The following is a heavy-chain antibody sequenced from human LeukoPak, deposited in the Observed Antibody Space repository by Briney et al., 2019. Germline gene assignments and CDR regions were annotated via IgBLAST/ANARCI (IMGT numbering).Heavy chain of an antibody. V-gene: IGHV4-59*01. J-gene: IGHJ4*02. CDR3: TREKLSAGPHFDH. CDR1: GGSPSSFY. Sequence: SETLSLTCAVSGGSPSSFYWSWIRQPPGEGLEWFGYIYHDDNPMHNPPVTSRVTVSIDPSKNHLSPRLTSVTAADTAMYYYTREKLSAGPHFDHWGRGLLVSVSS. D-gene: IGHD6-13*01. CDR2: IYHDDNP.